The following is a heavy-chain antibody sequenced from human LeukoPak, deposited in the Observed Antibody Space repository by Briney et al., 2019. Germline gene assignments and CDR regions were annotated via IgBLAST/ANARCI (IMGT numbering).Heavy chain of an antibody. Sequence: ASVKVSCKASGGTFSSYAISWVRQAPGQGLEWMGGIIPIFGTANYAQKFQGRVTITADESTSTAYMELSSLRSEDTAVSYCARLGSGVAYNWFDPWGQGTLVTVSS. V-gene: IGHV1-69*01. J-gene: IGHJ5*02. CDR3: ARLGSGVAYNWFDP. CDR1: GGTFSSYA. CDR2: IIPIFGTA. D-gene: IGHD3-3*01.